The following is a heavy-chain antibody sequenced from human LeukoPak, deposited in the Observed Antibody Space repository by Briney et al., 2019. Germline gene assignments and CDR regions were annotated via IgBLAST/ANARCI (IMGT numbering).Heavy chain of an antibody. J-gene: IGHJ5*02. CDR2: IYHRGST. CDR3: ARGGPLWFDP. Sequence: LDWIGYIYHRGSTYYNPSLKSRLTISVDRSKNQFSLKLSSVTAADTAVYYCARGGPLWFDPWGQGTLVTVSS. V-gene: IGHV4-30-2*01.